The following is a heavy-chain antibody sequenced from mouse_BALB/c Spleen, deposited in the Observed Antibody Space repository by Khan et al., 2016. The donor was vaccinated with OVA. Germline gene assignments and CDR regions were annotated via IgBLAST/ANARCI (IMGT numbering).Heavy chain of an antibody. CDR3: ANHGSSSAGLTS. CDR1: GYTFTSYW. D-gene: IGHD1-1*01. Sequence: VQLQESGAELAKPGASVKMSCKASGYTFTSYWMHWVKQRPGQGLEWIGYINPSTGYTEYNQKFKDKATLTADKSSRTAYMQLSSLTSEDSAVYYCANHGSSSAGLTSWGQGTLVTVAA. CDR2: INPSTGYT. J-gene: IGHJ3*01. V-gene: IGHV1-7*01.